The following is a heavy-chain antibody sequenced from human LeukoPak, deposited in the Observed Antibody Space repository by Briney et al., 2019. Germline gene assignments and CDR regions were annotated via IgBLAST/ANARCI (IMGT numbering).Heavy chain of an antibody. J-gene: IGHJ4*02. D-gene: IGHD1-7*01. Sequence: GGSLRLSCAASGFTFSSYWMSWVRQAPGKGLEWVANIKQDGSEKYYVDSVKGRFTISRDNAKNSLYLQMSSLRVEDTAVYHCARGWNYDYFDYWGQGSLVTVSS. CDR2: IKQDGSEK. CDR3: ARGWNYDYFDY. V-gene: IGHV3-7*01. CDR1: GFTFSSYW.